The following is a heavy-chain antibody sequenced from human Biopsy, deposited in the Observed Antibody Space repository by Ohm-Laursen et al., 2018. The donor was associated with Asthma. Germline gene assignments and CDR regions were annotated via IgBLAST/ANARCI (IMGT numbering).Heavy chain of an antibody. CDR1: GGYIDSHDWS. D-gene: IGHD3-10*01. Sequence: TLSLTCTVSGGYIDSHDWSWCWIRQPPGKGLEWLGYIYYTGSDNYNPSLKSRVTISVDTSKNQFSLRLNSVTAADTAVYYCARGPNYHGSGRAPIGMDVWGQGTTVTVSS. CDR2: IYYTGSD. CDR3: ARGPNYHGSGRAPIGMDV. V-gene: IGHV4-61*08. J-gene: IGHJ6*01.